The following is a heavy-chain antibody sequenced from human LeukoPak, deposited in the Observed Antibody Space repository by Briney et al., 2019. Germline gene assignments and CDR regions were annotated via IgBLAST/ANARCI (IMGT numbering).Heavy chain of an antibody. Sequence: GGSLRLSCTASGFTFSSYGMHWVRQAPGKGLEWVAVIWYDGSNKYYADSVKGRFTISRDNSKNTLYLQMNSLRAEDTAVYYCARDGSSGWYWVDYWGQGTLVTVSS. V-gene: IGHV3-33*01. CDR2: IWYDGSNK. J-gene: IGHJ4*02. CDR3: ARDGSSGWYWVDY. CDR1: GFTFSSYG. D-gene: IGHD6-19*01.